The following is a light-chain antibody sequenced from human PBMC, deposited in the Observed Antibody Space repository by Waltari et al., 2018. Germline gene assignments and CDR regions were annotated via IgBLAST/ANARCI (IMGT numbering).Light chain of an antibody. Sequence: EIVLTQSPGTLSLSTGETATLSCRTSQSVRGSLACYQQKSGQAPRFLIYCASSRATGIPDRFSGSGSGADFSLTISRLEPEDFAVYYCQHYVRLPATFGQGTKVEI. CDR3: QHYVRLPAT. V-gene: IGKV3-20*01. CDR1: QSVRGS. CDR2: CAS. J-gene: IGKJ1*01.